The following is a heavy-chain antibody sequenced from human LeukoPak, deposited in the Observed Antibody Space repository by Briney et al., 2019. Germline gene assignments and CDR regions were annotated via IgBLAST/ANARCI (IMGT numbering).Heavy chain of an antibody. V-gene: IGHV4-59*01. CDR3: ARDQESSFH. J-gene: IGHJ4*02. CDR2: IYYSGST. CDR1: GGSISGYY. D-gene: IGHD6-6*01. Sequence: NTSETLSLTCTVSGGSISGYYWSWIRQPPGKGLEWNGYIYYSGSTNYNPSLKNRVTISVDTSKNQFSLRLSSVTAADTAVYYCARDQESSFHWGQGTLVTVSS.